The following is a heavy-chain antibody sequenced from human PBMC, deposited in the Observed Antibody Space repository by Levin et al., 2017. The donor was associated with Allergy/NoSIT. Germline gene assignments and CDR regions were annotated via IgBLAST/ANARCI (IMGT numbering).Heavy chain of an antibody. V-gene: IGHV3-53*01. Sequence: QAGGSLRLSCAASGFTVSSNYMSWVRQAPGKGLEWVSVIYSGGSTYYADSVKGRFTISRDNSKNTLYLQMNSLRAEDTAVYYCARASRGDDYYYYMDVWGKGTTVTVSS. D-gene: IGHD2-21*01. CDR2: IYSGGST. J-gene: IGHJ6*03. CDR1: GFTVSSNY. CDR3: ARASRGDDYYYYMDV.